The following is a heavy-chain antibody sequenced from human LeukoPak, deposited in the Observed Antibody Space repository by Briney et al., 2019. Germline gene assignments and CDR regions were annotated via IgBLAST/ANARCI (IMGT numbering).Heavy chain of an antibody. D-gene: IGHD6-19*01. CDR3: ARDHSSGFYY. CDR2: INPSGGST. V-gene: IGHV1-46*01. CDR1: GYTFTSYY. Sequence: ASVKVSCKGSGYTFTSYYMHWVRQAPGQGLEWMGIINPSGGSTSYAQEFQGRVTMTRDTSTSTVYMELSSLRSEDTAVYYCARDHSSGFYYWGRGTLVTVSS. J-gene: IGHJ4*02.